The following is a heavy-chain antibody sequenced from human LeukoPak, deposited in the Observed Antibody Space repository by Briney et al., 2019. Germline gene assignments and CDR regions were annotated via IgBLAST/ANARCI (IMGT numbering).Heavy chain of an antibody. J-gene: IGHJ5*02. V-gene: IGHV3-21*06. Sequence: GGSLRLPCAASGFTFDTYTMNWLRQAPGKGLEWVSSISSSSTHKYYADSVEGRFTISRGDAKNSIYLHMNSLRAEDTAVYYCARDPSEVPTAVNWFDPWGQGTLVTVSS. CDR2: ISSSSTHK. CDR1: GFTFDTYT. D-gene: IGHD2-2*01. CDR3: ARDPSEVPTAVNWFDP.